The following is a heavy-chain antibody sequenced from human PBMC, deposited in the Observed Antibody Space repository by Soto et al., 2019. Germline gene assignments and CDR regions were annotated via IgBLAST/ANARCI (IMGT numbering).Heavy chain of an antibody. Sequence: PSETLSLTCSVSGGSVNSANYYWSWMRQPPGKGLEWIGFIYYNGNTKYNPSLKSRVTISLDTSKNQFSLNLTSVTAADAAVYYCYRDNSGYSPTYWGQGTLVTVSS. CDR3: YRDNSGYSPTY. CDR2: IYYNGNT. J-gene: IGHJ4*02. CDR1: GGSVNSANYY. D-gene: IGHD3-22*01. V-gene: IGHV4-61*01.